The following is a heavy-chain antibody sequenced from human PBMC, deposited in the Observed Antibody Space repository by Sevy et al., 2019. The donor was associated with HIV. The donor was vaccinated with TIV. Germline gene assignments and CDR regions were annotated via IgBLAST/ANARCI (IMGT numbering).Heavy chain of an antibody. CDR1: GFTFSSYW. Sequence: GGSVRLSCAASGFTFSSYWMSWVRQAPGKGLEWVANIKQDGSEKYYVDSVKGRFTMSTDNAKNSLYLQMNSLRAEDTAVYYCARDLNYYDSSGYLVDAFDICGQGTMVTVSS. CDR3: ARDLNYYDSSGYLVDAFDI. J-gene: IGHJ3*02. CDR2: IKQDGSEK. V-gene: IGHV3-7*01. D-gene: IGHD3-22*01.